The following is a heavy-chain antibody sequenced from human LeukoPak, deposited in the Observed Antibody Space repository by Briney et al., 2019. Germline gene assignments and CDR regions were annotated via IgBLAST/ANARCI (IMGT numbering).Heavy chain of an antibody. CDR1: GDSVSSNSAA. CDR2: TYYRSKWYN. CDR3: ARGASTYYYDSSGYYTYYYGMDV. V-gene: IGHV6-1*01. J-gene: IGHJ6*02. D-gene: IGHD3-22*01. Sequence: SQTLSLTCAISGDSVSSNSAAWNWIRQSPSRGLEWLGGTYYRSKWYNDYAVSVKSRITINPDTSKNQFSLQLNSVTPEDTAVYYCARGASTYYYDSSGYYTYYYGMDVWGQGTTVTVSS.